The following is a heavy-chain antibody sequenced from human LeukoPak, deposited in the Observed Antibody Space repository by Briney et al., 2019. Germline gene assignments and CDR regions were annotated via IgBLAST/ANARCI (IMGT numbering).Heavy chain of an antibody. J-gene: IGHJ4*02. CDR1: GYTFTSYG. CDR3: ARGYDFSGHFDY. D-gene: IGHD3-3*01. V-gene: IGHV1-2*02. CDR2: INPNSGGT. Sequence: ASVKVSCKASGYTFTSYGISWVRQAPGQGLEWMGWINPNSGGTNYAQKFQGRVTMTRDTSISTAYMELSRLRSDDTAVYYCARGYDFSGHFDYWGQGTLVTVSS.